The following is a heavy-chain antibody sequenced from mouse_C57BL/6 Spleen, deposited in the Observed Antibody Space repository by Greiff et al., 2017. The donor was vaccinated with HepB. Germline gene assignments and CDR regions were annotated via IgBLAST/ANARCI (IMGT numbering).Heavy chain of an antibody. D-gene: IGHD2-4*01. J-gene: IGHJ4*01. CDR1: GFSLTSYA. CDR3: ARMVYYDYDRCAMDY. V-gene: IGHV2-9-1*01. Sequence: VQLQQSGPGLVAPSQSLSITCTVSGFSLTSYAISWVRQPPGKGLEWLGVIWTGGGTNYNSALKSRLSISKDNSKSQVFLKMNSLQTDDTARYYCARMVYYDYDRCAMDYWGQGTSVTVSS. CDR2: IWTGGGT.